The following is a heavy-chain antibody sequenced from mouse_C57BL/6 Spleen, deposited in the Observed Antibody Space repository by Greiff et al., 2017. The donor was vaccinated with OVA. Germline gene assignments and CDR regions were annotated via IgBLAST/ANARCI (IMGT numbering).Heavy chain of an antibody. J-gene: IGHJ3*01. V-gene: IGHV2-3*01. CDR3: AKRAVPWFAY. CDR2: IGGDGST. D-gene: IGHD3-3*01. Sequence: VHLVQSGPGLVAPSQSLSITCTASGFTLTSYGVSWVRQPPGKGLEWMGVIGGDGSTNNYSALISRLSISKDNSKSQVFLNLNRLHADDAASYCFAKRAVPWFAYWGQGTLVTVSA. CDR1: GFTLTSYG.